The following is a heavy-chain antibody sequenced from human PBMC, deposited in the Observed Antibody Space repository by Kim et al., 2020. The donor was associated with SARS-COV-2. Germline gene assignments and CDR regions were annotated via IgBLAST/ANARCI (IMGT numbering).Heavy chain of an antibody. CDR3: ASVPSIAARLYYYYGMDV. V-gene: IGHV4-39*01. J-gene: IGHJ6*02. D-gene: IGHD6-6*01. CDR1: GGSISSSNYY. CDR2: IYYSGST. Sequence: SETLSLTCTVSGGSISSSNYYWGWIRQPPGKGLEWIGSIYYSGSTYYNPSLKSRVTISVDTSKNQFSLKLSSVTAADTAVYYCASVPSIAARLYYYYGMDVWGQGTTVTVSS.